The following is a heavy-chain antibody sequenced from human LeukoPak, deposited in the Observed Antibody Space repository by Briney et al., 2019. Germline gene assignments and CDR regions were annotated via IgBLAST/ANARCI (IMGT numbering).Heavy chain of an antibody. CDR3: AKSKNYYDSSGQGGGTY. J-gene: IGHJ4*02. V-gene: IGHV3-23*01. CDR1: GFTFSSYA. D-gene: IGHD3-22*01. Sequence: QPGGSLRLSCAASGFTFSSYAMSWVRQAPGKGLEWVSAISGSGGSTYYADSVKGRFTISRDNSKNTLYLQMNSLRAEDTAVYYCAKSKNYYDSSGQGGGTYWGQGTLVTVSS. CDR2: ISGSGGST.